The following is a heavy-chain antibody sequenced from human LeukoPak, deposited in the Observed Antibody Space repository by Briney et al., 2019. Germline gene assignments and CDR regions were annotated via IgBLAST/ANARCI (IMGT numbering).Heavy chain of an antibody. CDR3: ARAEGVAVAVNY. CDR1: GYTFTGYY. CDR2: INPNSGGT. J-gene: IGHJ4*02. V-gene: IGHV1-2*02. Sequence: ASVKLSCKSSGYTFTGYYMHWVRQAPGPGLELMGWINPNSGGTNYAQKFQGRVTMTRDTSISTAYMELSRLRSDDTAVYYCARAEGVAVAVNYWGQGTLVTVSS. D-gene: IGHD6-19*01.